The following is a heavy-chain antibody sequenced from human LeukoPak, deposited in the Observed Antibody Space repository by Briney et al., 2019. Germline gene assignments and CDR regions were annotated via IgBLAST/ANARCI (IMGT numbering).Heavy chain of an antibody. CDR2: ISAYNGNT. D-gene: IGHD3-22*01. CDR1: GYTFTSYG. V-gene: IGHV1-18*01. Sequence: GASVKVSCKASGYTFTSYGISWVRQAPGQGLEWMGWISAYNGNTNYAQKLQGRVTMTTDTFTSTAYMELRSLRSDDTAVYYCARDGDPKYYYDSSGYYSYWGQGTLVTVSS. J-gene: IGHJ4*02. CDR3: ARDGDPKYYYDSSGYYSY.